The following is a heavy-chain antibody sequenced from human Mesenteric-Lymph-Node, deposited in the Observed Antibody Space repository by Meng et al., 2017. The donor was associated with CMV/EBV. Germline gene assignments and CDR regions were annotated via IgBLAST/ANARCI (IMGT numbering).Heavy chain of an antibody. CDR1: GFTFSSYA. Sequence: GGSLRLSCAAPGFTFSSYAMHWVRQAPGKGLEWVAVISYDGSNKYYADSVKGRFTISRDNSKTTLYLQMNSLRAEDTAVYYCARLGYCSSTSCPLDYWGQGTLVTVSS. CDR3: ARLGYCSSTSCPLDY. D-gene: IGHD2-2*01. V-gene: IGHV3-30*04. J-gene: IGHJ4*02. CDR2: ISYDGSNK.